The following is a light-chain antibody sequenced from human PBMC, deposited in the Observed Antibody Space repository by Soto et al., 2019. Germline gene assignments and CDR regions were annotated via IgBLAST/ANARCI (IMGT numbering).Light chain of an antibody. Sequence: EIVMTQSAATLSVSPGERATLSCRASQSVSSNLAWYQQKPGQAPRLLIYGASTRATGIPARFSGSGSGTEFTLTVSSLQSEDFAVYYCQQYIKWPITFGQGTRLEIK. V-gene: IGKV3-15*01. CDR1: QSVSSN. CDR2: GAS. CDR3: QQYIKWPIT. J-gene: IGKJ5*01.